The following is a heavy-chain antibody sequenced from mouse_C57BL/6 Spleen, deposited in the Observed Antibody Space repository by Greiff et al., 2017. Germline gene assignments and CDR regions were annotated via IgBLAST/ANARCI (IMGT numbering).Heavy chain of an antibody. Sequence: QVQLQQPGAELVKPGASVKLSCKASGYTFTSYWMQWVKQRPGQGLEWIGEIDPSDSYTNYNQKFKGKATLTVDTSSSTAYMQLSSLTSEDSAVYYCARYCDSGRGPDFDYWGQGTTLTVSS. CDR1: GYTFTSYW. D-gene: IGHD1-3*01. CDR3: ARYCDSGRGPDFDY. CDR2: IDPSDSYT. J-gene: IGHJ2*01. V-gene: IGHV1-50*01.